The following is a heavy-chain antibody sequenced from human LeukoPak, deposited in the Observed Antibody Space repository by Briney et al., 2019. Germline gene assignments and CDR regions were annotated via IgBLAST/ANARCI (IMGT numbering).Heavy chain of an antibody. CDR2: ISGSGGST. D-gene: IGHD7-27*01. J-gene: IGHJ2*01. CDR1: GFTFSTYW. V-gene: IGHV3-23*01. CDR3: ARDLSGDWYFDL. Sequence: GGSLSLSCAASGFTFSTYWMHWVRQAPGKGLEWVSAISGSGGSTYYADSVKGRFTISRDNSNNTLYLQMNSLRAEDAAVYYCARDLSGDWYFDLWGRGTLVTVSS.